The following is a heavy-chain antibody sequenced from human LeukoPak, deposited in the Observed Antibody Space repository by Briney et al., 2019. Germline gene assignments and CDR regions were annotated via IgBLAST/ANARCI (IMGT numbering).Heavy chain of an antibody. J-gene: IGHJ6*03. D-gene: IGHD5-24*01. Sequence: SETLSLTCTVSGGSISSYYWSWIRQPPGKGLEWNGYIYYSGSTNYNPSLKSRVTISVDTSKNQFSLKLSSVTAADTAVYYCARGATRYYYYYYMDVWGKGTTVTVSS. CDR3: ARGATRYYYYYYMDV. V-gene: IGHV4-59*01. CDR2: IYYSGST. CDR1: GGSISSYY.